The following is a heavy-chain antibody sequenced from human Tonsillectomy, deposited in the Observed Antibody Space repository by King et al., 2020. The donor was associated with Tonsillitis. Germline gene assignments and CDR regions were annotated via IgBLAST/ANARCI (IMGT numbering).Heavy chain of an antibody. CDR1: GGSITSTHYY. Sequence: QLQESGPGLVKPSETLSLTCSVSGGSITSTHYYWAWIRQSPEKGLEWIGSLFYTGTTYYNPSLKSRVNISVDTAENQFFLKMDSVTAADTAVYYCARQAGDCTSIICFLSWFDPWGQGRLVTVSS. J-gene: IGHJ5*02. CDR3: ARQAGDCTSIICFLSWFDP. V-gene: IGHV4-39*01. CDR2: LFYTGTT. D-gene: IGHD2-2*01.